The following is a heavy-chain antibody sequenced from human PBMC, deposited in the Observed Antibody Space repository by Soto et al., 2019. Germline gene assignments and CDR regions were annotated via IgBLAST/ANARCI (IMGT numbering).Heavy chain of an antibody. CDR1: GGTFSNYG. V-gene: IGHV1-69*01. CDR2: IIPILGTA. J-gene: IGHJ6*02. D-gene: IGHD5-18*01. Sequence: QVQPVQAGAEVKKPGSSVKVACKGSGGTFSNYGFNWVRQAPGQGLEWMGGIIPILGTANYAQKFQGRVTITADEYTSTAYMELSSLRSEDTAVYYCGRVEHGYSYGSYYGMDVWGQGTTVTVSS. CDR3: GRVEHGYSYGSYYGMDV.